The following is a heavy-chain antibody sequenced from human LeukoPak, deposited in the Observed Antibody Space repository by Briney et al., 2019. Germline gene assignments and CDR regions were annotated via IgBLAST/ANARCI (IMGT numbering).Heavy chain of an antibody. CDR1: GGSFSGYY. V-gene: IGHV4-34*01. D-gene: IGHD3-10*01. CDR2: INHSGST. CDR3: ARVYYDAFDI. J-gene: IGHJ3*02. Sequence: ASETLSLTCAVYGGSFSGYYWSWIRQPPGKGLEWIGEINHSGSTNYSPSLKSRVTISVDTSKNQFSLKLSSVTAADTAVYYCARVYYDAFDIWGQGTMVTVSS.